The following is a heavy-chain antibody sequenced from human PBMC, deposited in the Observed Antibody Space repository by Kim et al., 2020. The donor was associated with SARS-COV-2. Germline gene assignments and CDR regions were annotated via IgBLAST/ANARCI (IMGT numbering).Heavy chain of an antibody. V-gene: IGHV4-61*01. J-gene: IGHJ4*02. Sequence: SETLSLTCTVSGGSVSSGSYYWSWIRQPPGKGLEWIGYIYYSGSTNYNPSLKSRVTISVDTSKNQFSLKLSSVTAADTAVYYCARDGGPLVYCSGGSCPLDCWGQGTLVTVSS. CDR2: IYYSGST. CDR3: ARDGGPLVYCSGGSCPLDC. D-gene: IGHD2-15*01. CDR1: GGSVSSGSYY.